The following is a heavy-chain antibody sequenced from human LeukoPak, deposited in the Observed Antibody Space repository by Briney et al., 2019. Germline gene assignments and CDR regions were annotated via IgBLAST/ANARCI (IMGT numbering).Heavy chain of an antibody. D-gene: IGHD5-18*01. V-gene: IGHV3-30*02. CDR2: IQYDGSNK. Sequence: PGGSLRLSCAASGFTFSSYGMHWVRQAPGKGLEWVAFIQYDGSNKYYADSVEGRFTISRDNSRNTVHLQMNSLRGEDTAVYSCAKDHSRGYSHGPFDFWGQGTLVTVSS. J-gene: IGHJ4*02. CDR1: GFTFSSYG. CDR3: AKDHSRGYSHGPFDF.